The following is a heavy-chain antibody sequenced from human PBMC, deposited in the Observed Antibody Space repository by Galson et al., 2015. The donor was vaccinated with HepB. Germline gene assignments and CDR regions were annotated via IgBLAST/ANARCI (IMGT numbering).Heavy chain of an antibody. V-gene: IGHV3-11*01. D-gene: IGHD3-22*01. Sequence: SLRLSCAASGFTFSDYYMSWIRQAPGKGLEWVSYISSSGSTIYYADSVKGRFTISRDNAKNSLYLQMNSLRAEDTAVYYCAREAYYYDSSGYSYAFDIWGQGTMVTVSS. CDR3: AREAYYYDSSGYSYAFDI. CDR2: ISSSGSTI. CDR1: GFTFSDYY. J-gene: IGHJ3*02.